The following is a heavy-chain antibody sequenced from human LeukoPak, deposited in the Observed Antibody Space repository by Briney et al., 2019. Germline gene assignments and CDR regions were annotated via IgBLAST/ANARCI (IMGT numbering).Heavy chain of an antibody. D-gene: IGHD6-19*01. CDR1: GFTFSSYW. CDR2: IKKDGSEK. Sequence: GGSLRLSCAASGFTFSSYWLSWVRQAPGKGLEWVANIKKDGSEKYYVDSVKGRFSISRDNAKNSQYLQMNSLRAEDTAVYYCARVPVAGTGYWGQGTLVTVSS. J-gene: IGHJ4*02. V-gene: IGHV3-7*01. CDR3: ARVPVAGTGY.